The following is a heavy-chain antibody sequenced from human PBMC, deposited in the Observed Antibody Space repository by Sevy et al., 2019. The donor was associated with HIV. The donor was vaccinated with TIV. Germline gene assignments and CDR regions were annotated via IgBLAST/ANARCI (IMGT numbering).Heavy chain of an antibody. CDR1: GFTFSTYS. V-gene: IGHV3-21*01. J-gene: IGHJ4*02. CDR3: ARGASSGWDYFDY. CDR2: ISGFNNYI. Sequence: GGSLRLSCAASGFTFSTYSMSWVRQAPGKGLEWVSYISGFNNYIYYADSLRGRFTISRDNAKNSLYLQMNNLRAEDTAVCYCARGASSGWDYFDYWGQGTLVTVSS. D-gene: IGHD6-19*01.